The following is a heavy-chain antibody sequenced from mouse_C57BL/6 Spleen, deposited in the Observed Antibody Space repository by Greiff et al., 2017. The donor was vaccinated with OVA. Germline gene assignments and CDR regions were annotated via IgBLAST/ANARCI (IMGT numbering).Heavy chain of an antibody. CDR1: GYAFSSSW. Sequence: VKLQQSGPELVKPGASVKISCKASGYAFSSSWMNWVKQRPGKGLEWIGRIYPGDGDTNYNGKFKGKATLTADKSSSTAYMQLSSLTSEDSAVYFCAREGGTLDYWGQGTTLTVSS. V-gene: IGHV1-82*01. D-gene: IGHD2-14*01. CDR2: IYPGDGDT. CDR3: AREGGTLDY. J-gene: IGHJ2*01.